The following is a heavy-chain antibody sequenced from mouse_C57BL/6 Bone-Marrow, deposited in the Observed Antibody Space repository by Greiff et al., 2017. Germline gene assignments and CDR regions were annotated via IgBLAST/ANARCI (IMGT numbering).Heavy chain of an antibody. V-gene: IGHV1-4*01. Sequence: QVQLKESGAELARPGASVKMSCKASGYTFTSYTMHWVKQRPGQGLEWIGYINPSSGYTKYNQKFKDKATLTADKSSSTAYMQLSSLTSEDSAVYYCARTSSHWYFDVCGTKATVTVSS. CDR1: GYTFTSYT. CDR2: INPSSGYT. CDR3: ARTSSHWYFDV. D-gene: IGHD1-1*01. J-gene: IGHJ1*03.